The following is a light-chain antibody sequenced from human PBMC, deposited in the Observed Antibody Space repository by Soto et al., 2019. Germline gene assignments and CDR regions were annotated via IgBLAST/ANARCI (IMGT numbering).Light chain of an antibody. V-gene: IGLV2-8*01. J-gene: IGLJ3*02. CDR1: SSDVGDYNY. Sequence: QSALTQPPSASGSPGQSVSISCTGISSDVGDYNYVSWYQQHPGKAPKLMIYEVNKRPSGVPDRFSGSKSGNTASLTVSGLQAEDEADYYCSSYAGSYTVFGGGTKLTVL. CDR2: EVN. CDR3: SSYAGSYTV.